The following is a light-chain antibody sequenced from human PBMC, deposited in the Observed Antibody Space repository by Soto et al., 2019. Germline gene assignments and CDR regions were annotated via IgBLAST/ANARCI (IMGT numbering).Light chain of an antibody. CDR3: QQSYRRPET. V-gene: IGKV1-39*01. J-gene: IGKJ1*01. CDR2: AAS. Sequence: DIQMTQSPSSLSASVGDRVTITCRASQSIDNYLNWYQQKPGKAPNLLIYAASTLLSGVSSRFSGRGSGTHFTLTISSLQPEDFSTYYCQQSYRRPETFGQGTKVEIK. CDR1: QSIDNY.